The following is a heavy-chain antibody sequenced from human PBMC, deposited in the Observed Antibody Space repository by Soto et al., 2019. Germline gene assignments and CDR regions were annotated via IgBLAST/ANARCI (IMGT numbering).Heavy chain of an antibody. V-gene: IGHV4-59*01. J-gene: IGHJ6*02. CDR2: IYYSGST. CDR1: GGSISSYY. Sequence: PSETLSLTCTVSGGSISSYYWSWIRQPPGKGLEWIGYIYYSGSTNYNPSLKSRVTISVDTSKNQFSLKLSSVTAADTAVYYCARDRSSRSNYYYYGMDVWGQGTKVTVSS. D-gene: IGHD6-13*01. CDR3: ARDRSSRSNYYYYGMDV.